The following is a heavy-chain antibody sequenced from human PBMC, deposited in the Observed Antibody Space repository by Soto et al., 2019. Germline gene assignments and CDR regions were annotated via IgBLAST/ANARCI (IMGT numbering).Heavy chain of an antibody. V-gene: IGHV3-48*01. D-gene: IGHD6-19*01. CDR1: GFTFSSYS. CDR2: ISSSSSTI. J-gene: IGHJ4*02. CDR3: ARDRELAVAGTGFDY. Sequence: HPGGFLRLSCAASGFTFSSYSMNWVRQAPGKGLEWVSYISSSSSTIYYADSVKGRFTISRDNAKNSLYLQMNSLRAEDTAVYYCARDRELAVAGTGFDYWGQGTLVTVSS.